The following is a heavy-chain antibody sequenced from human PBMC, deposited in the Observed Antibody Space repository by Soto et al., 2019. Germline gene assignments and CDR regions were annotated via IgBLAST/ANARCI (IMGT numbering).Heavy chain of an antibody. CDR1: GYTFTGYY. Sequence: ASVKVSCKASGYTFTGYYMHWARQAPGQGLEWMGWINPNSGGTNYAQKFQGRVTMTRDTSISTAYMELSRLRSDDTAVYYCARDGRFLEWLPPPELYYYYGMDVWGQGTTVTVSS. CDR2: INPNSGGT. D-gene: IGHD3-3*01. CDR3: ARDGRFLEWLPPPELYYYYGMDV. J-gene: IGHJ6*02. V-gene: IGHV1-2*02.